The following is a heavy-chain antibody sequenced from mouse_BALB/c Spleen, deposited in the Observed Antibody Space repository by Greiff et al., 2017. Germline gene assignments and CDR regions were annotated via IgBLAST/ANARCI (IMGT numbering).Heavy chain of an antibody. V-gene: IGHV2-9*02. D-gene: IGHD2-10*01. CDR1: GFSLTSYG. CDR2: IWAGGST. CDR3: AREGAYLFAY. J-gene: IGHJ3*01. Sequence: QVQLKESGPGLVAPSQSLSITCTVSGFSLTSYGVHWVRQPPGKGLEWLGVIWAGGSTNYNSALMSRLSISKDNSKSQVFLKMNSLQTDDTAMYYCAREGAYLFAYWGQGTLVTVSA.